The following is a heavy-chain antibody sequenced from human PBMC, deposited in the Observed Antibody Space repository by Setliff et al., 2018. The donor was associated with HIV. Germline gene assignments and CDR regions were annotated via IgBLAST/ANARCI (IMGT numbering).Heavy chain of an antibody. CDR2: IRSKVYGGTT. D-gene: IGHD4-17*01. Sequence: GGSLRLSCTTSGFTFGDYAMSWVRQAPGKGLEWVGFIRSKVYGGTTEYAASVKGRFTIARDDSKSIAYLQMNSLKTEDTAVYYCSRDDLYGGNSFDYWGQGTLVTVSS. J-gene: IGHJ4*02. V-gene: IGHV3-49*04. CDR3: SRDDLYGGNSFDY. CDR1: GFTFGDYA.